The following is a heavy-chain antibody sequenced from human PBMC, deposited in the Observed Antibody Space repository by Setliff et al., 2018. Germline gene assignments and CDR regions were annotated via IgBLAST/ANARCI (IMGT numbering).Heavy chain of an antibody. CDR3: ARERYFWSGDHN. V-gene: IGHV3-66*01. D-gene: IGHD3-3*01. J-gene: IGHJ4*02. CDR2: IYSGGST. Sequence: GGSLRLSCAASGFTVSSNYMSWVRQAPGKGLEWVSVIYSGGSTYYADSVKGRFTISRDNSKNTLYLQMNSLRAEDTAVYYCARERYFWSGDHNWGQGTLVTVAS. CDR1: GFTVSSNY.